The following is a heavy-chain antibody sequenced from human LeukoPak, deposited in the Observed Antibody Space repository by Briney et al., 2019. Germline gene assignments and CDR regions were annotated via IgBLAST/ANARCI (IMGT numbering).Heavy chain of an antibody. J-gene: IGHJ4*02. CDR2: IYYSGST. Sequence: PSETLSLTCTVSGGSISSGGYYWSWIRQHPGKGLEWIGYIYYSGSTYYNPSLKSRVTISVDTSKNQFSLKLSSVTAADTAVYYCARGRGGSGYYFDYFDYWGQGTLVTVSS. D-gene: IGHD3-22*01. CDR1: GGSISSGGYY. CDR3: ARGRGGSGYYFDYFDY. V-gene: IGHV4-31*03.